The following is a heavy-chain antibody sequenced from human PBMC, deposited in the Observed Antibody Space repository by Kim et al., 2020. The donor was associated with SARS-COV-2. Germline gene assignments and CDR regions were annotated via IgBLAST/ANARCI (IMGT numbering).Heavy chain of an antibody. D-gene: IGHD3-10*01. CDR3: VRQVAGSNFDV. V-gene: IGHV3-23*01. J-gene: IGHJ3*01. Sequence: FYAGSVKGRFTISRDNSKNTVYLQLNSLRAEDTAIYYCVRQVAGSNFDVWGQGTMVTVSS.